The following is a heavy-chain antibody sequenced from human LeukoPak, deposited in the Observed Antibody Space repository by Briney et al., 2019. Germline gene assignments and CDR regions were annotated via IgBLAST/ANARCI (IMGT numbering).Heavy chain of an antibody. D-gene: IGHD3-10*01. V-gene: IGHV3-23*01. Sequence: GGSLRLSCAASTFSFSSYAMSWVRQAPGKGLEWVSTISASGGSTYYADSVKGRFTISRDNSMNTLHLQMNSLRAEDTAVYYCAKIGSDYYYGLGEAYYWGQGTPVTVSS. CDR1: TFSFSSYA. CDR3: AKIGSDYYYGLGEAYY. CDR2: ISASGGST. J-gene: IGHJ4*02.